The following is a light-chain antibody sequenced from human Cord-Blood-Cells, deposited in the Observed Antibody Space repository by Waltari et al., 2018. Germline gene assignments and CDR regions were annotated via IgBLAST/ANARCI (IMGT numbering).Light chain of an antibody. J-gene: IGKJ1*01. CDR1: QSISSW. CDR3: QQYNSYSRT. Sequence: DIQMTQSPSNLSASVGDRVTITCRASQSISSWLAWYQQKPGKAPKLLIYKASSLESGVPSRFSGSGSGTEFTLTISSLQTDDFATYYCQQYNSYSRTFGQGTKVEIK. CDR2: KAS. V-gene: IGKV1-5*03.